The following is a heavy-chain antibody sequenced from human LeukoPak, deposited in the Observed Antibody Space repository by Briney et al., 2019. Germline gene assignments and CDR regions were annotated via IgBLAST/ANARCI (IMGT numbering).Heavy chain of an antibody. Sequence: GGSLRLSCAASGFTFDDYAIHWVRQAPGKGLEWASGISWNSGSIGYADSVKGRFTISRDNAKNSLYLQMNSLRAEDTALYYCAKVRAGTTGGFDYWGQGTLATVSS. D-gene: IGHD1/OR15-1a*01. V-gene: IGHV3-9*01. CDR3: AKVRAGTTGGFDY. CDR1: GFTFDDYA. J-gene: IGHJ4*02. CDR2: ISWNSGSI.